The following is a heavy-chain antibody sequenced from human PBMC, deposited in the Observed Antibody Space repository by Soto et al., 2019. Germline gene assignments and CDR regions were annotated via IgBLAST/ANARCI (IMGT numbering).Heavy chain of an antibody. CDR2: IYYSGST. J-gene: IGHJ4*02. Sequence: PSETLSLTCTVSGGSISSYYWSWIRQPPGKGLEWIGYIYYSGSTNYNPSLKSRVTISVDTSKNQFSLKLSSVTAADTAVYYCAKHPAPTVNTSPLFDYWGQGTLVTVSS. CDR1: GGSISSYY. D-gene: IGHD4-17*01. V-gene: IGHV4-59*08. CDR3: AKHPAPTVNTSPLFDY.